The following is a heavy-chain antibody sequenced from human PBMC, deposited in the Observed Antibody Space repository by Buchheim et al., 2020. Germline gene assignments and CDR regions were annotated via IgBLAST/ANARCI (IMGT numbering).Heavy chain of an antibody. D-gene: IGHD6-19*01. CDR1: GFTFSSYG. Sequence: QVQLVESGGGVVQPGRSLRLSCAASGFTFSSYGMHWVRQAPGKGLEWVAVISYDGSNKYYADSVKGRFTISRDNSKNTLYLQMNSLRAEDTAVYYCAKAAGYSSGWDPWDYWGQGTL. J-gene: IGHJ4*02. V-gene: IGHV3-30*18. CDR3: AKAAGYSSGWDPWDY. CDR2: ISYDGSNK.